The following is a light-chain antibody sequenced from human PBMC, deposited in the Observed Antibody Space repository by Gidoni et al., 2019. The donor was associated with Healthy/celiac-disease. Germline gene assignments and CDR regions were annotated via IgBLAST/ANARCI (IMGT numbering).Light chain of an antibody. CDR1: QSISSW. V-gene: IGKV1-5*01. J-gene: IGKJ2*01. CDR2: DAS. Sequence: IQMTQSPSTLSASVGDRVTITCRASQSISSWLAWYQQKPGKAPKLLIYDASSLERGVPSRFSGSGSGTEFPLTISSLQPDDFATYYCQPYNSPVTFGQGTKLEIK. CDR3: QPYNSPVT.